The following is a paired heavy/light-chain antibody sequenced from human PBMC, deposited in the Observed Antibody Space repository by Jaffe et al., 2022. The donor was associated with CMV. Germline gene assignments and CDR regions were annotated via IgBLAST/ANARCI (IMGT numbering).Light chain of an antibody. CDR2: DNH. Sequence: QSVLTQPPSVSAAPGQKVTISCSGSRSNIGSNYVSWYQQLPGTAPKLLIYDNHERPSGIPDRFSGSTSGTSATLGITGLQTGDEADYYCATWDASLGEVFGGGTKVSVL. J-gene: IGLJ3*02. CDR1: RSNIGSNY. V-gene: IGLV1-51*01. CDR3: ATWDASLGEV.
Heavy chain of an antibody. J-gene: IGHJ3*02. Sequence: QVHLVESGGGVVKPGGSLRLSCEASGFSFSDYYMNWIRQAPGKGLEWLSQISSSGDNTKNADSAKGRFTVSRDNAKNSLYLQMNGLRAEDTAVYYCARRRARGFDGQRDAFDIWGQGTMVTVSS. D-gene: IGHD3-9*01. CDR1: GFSFSDYY. V-gene: IGHV3-11*06. CDR2: ISSSGDNT. CDR3: ARRRARGFDGQRDAFDI.